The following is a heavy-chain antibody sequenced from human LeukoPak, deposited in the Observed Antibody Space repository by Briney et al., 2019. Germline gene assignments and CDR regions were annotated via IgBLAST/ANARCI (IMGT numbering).Heavy chain of an antibody. J-gene: IGHJ4*02. CDR3: ARLILGYCSGGSCYDRPYYFDY. V-gene: IGHV4-30-2*01. D-gene: IGHD2-15*01. CDR2: IYHSGST. Sequence: SQTLSLTCAVSGGSISSGGYSWSWIRQPPGKGLEWIGYIYHSGSTYYNPSLKSRVTISVDRSKDQFSLKLSSVTAADTAVYYCARLILGYCSGGSCYDRPYYFDYWGQGTLVTVSS. CDR1: GGSISSGGYS.